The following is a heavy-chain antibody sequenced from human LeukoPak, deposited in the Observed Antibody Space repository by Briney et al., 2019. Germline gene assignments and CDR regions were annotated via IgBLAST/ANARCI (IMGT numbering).Heavy chain of an antibody. CDR1: GFTFSAYW. V-gene: IGHV3-7*01. J-gene: IGHJ4*02. Sequence: GGSLRLSCAASGFTFSAYWMSWVRQTPGKGLEWVANIKQDGSEKYFVDSVRGRFTISRDNAKNSLYLQMNSLRAEDTAVYYCAKDTTHCTSSSCYKDFWGQGTLVTVSS. D-gene: IGHD2-2*02. CDR3: AKDTTHCTSSSCYKDF. CDR2: IKQDGSEK.